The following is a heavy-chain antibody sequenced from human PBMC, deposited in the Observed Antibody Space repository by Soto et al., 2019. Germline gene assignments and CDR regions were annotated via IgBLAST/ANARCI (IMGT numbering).Heavy chain of an antibody. CDR2: IIPIFGTA. CDR1: GGTFSSYA. V-gene: IGHV1-69*13. J-gene: IGHJ3*02. CDR3: ARPHGSDSRGYYPLDSFDS. D-gene: IGHD3-22*01. Sequence: SVKGSCKASGGTFSSYAISWVRQAPGQGLEWMGGIIPIFGTANYAQKFQGRVTITADESTSTAYMELSSLRSVDTAVYYCARPHGSDSRGYYPLDSFDSWGQGTMVTV.